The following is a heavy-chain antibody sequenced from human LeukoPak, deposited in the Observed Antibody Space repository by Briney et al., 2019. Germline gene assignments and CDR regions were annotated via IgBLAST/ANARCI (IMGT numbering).Heavy chain of an antibody. J-gene: IGHJ4*02. Sequence: ASVKVSCKASGSTFISYAISWVRQAPGQGLEWMGGIIPIFSTANYAQKFQGRVTITADESTSTAYMELSSLRSEDTAVYYCARAAGDYYDSSGYHFDYWGQGTLVTVSS. CDR2: IIPIFSTA. V-gene: IGHV1-69*01. CDR3: ARAAGDYYDSSGYHFDY. D-gene: IGHD3-22*01. CDR1: GSTFISYA.